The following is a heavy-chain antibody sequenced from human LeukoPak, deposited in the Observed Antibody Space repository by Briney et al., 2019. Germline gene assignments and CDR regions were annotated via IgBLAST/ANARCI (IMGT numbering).Heavy chain of an antibody. CDR1: GHTLSELT. CDR2: FDPENDER. V-gene: IGHV1-24*01. CDR3: ATEMTSVVPDY. J-gene: IGHJ4*02. D-gene: IGHD4-11*01. Sequence: GASVRVSCKVSGHTLSELTMHWVRQAPGKGLEWMGGFDPENDERIYARKFRGRLTMTEDTSTDTAYMELSSLRSEDTAVHFCATEMTSVVPDYWGQGTLVTVSS.